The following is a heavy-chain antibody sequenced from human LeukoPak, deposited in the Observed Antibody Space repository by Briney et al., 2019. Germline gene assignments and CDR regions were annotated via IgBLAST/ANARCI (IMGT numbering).Heavy chain of an antibody. CDR3: AGDFDSSGYLTA. D-gene: IGHD3-22*01. J-gene: IGHJ4*02. Sequence: PSETLSLTCAVSGGSISSSNWWSWVRQPPGKGLEWIGEIYHSGSTNYNPSLKSRVTISVDKSKNQFSLKLSSVTAADTAVYYCAGDFDSSGYLTAWGQGTLVTVSS. V-gene: IGHV4-4*02. CDR1: GGSISSSNW. CDR2: IYHSGST.